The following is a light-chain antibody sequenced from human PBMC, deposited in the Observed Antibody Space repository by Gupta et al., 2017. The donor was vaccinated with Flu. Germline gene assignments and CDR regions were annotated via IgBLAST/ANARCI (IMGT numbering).Light chain of an antibody. CDR3: QQRSNWPLT. CDR1: SSVIRY. J-gene: IGKJ4*01. CDR2: DAS. V-gene: IGKV3-11*01. Sequence: VEGAPPSLRASSSVIRYLAWYQHKPGHAPRLLIYDASTRATGIPARFSGSGSWTDFTLTISSLEPEDFAVYYCQQRSNWPLTFGGGTKVEIK.